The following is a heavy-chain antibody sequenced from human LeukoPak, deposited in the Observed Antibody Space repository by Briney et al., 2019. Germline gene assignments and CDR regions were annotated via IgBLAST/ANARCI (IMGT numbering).Heavy chain of an antibody. Sequence: GRSLRLSCAASGFTFSSYGMHWVRQAPGKGLEWVAVIWYDGSNKYYADSVKGRFTISRDNSKNTLYLQMNSLRAEDTAVYYCARVIPYSSSSPVDYWGQGTLVTVSS. CDR2: IWYDGSNK. CDR1: GFTFSSYG. V-gene: IGHV3-33*01. D-gene: IGHD6-6*01. J-gene: IGHJ4*02. CDR3: ARVIPYSSSSPVDY.